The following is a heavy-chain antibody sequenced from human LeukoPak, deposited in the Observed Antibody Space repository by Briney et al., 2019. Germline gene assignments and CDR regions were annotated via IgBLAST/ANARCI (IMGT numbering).Heavy chain of an antibody. CDR2: ISTNSGH. CDR1: GYTFSNFG. V-gene: IGHV1-18*01. J-gene: IGHJ5*02. D-gene: IGHD2-15*01. Sequence: GASVKVSCKSSGYTFSNFGISWVRQAPGQGLEWMGWISTNSGHKAQKVQDRLTMTTDTSTTTSYMELRSLRSDDTAVYYCARDFFQSGGSWYDCFDPWGQGTLVTVSS. CDR3: ARDFFQSGGSWYDCFDP.